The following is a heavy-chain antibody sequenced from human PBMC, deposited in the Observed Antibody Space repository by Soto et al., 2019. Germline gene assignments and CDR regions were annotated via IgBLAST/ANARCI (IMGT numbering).Heavy chain of an antibody. CDR3: AIDGDGSRRHYEY. CDR1: GYSFSSFG. CDR2: ISPSSGYT. V-gene: IGHV1-18*01. Sequence: QVQLVQSGAEVKKPGASVKVSCKASGYSFSSFGFNWVRQAPGQGLEWMGWISPSSGYTNYAQNLQGRVTMTTDTLTTTDYMELRSLRSDDTAVYYCAIDGDGSRRHYEYWGQGTLVTVSS. J-gene: IGHJ4*02. D-gene: IGHD3-10*01.